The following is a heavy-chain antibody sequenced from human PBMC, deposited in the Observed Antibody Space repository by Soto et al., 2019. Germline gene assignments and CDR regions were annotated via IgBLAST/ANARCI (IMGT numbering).Heavy chain of an antibody. V-gene: IGHV3-23*01. CDR1: GFTFSSYA. Sequence: PGGSLRLSCAASGFTFSSYAMSWVRQAPGKGLEWVSAISGSGGSTYYADSVKGRFTISRDNSKNTLYLQMNSLRAEDTAVYYCAKDPIWFGELVLDYYYYSMDVWGQGTTVTVSS. CDR2: ISGSGGST. D-gene: IGHD3-10*01. CDR3: AKDPIWFGELVLDYYYYSMDV. J-gene: IGHJ6*02.